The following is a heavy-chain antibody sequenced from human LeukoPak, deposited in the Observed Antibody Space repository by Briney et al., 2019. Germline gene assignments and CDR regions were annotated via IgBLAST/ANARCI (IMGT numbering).Heavy chain of an antibody. V-gene: IGHV1-8*01. CDR3: ASMSYDSSGYYSLAFDY. CDR2: MNPNSGNT. CDR1: GYTFTSYD. D-gene: IGHD3-22*01. J-gene: IGHJ4*02. Sequence: ASVKVSCKASGYTFTSYDINWVRQATGQGLEWTGWMNPNSGNTGYAQKFQGRVTMTRNTSISTAYMELSSLRSEDTAVYYCASMSYDSSGYYSLAFDYWGPGTLVTVSS.